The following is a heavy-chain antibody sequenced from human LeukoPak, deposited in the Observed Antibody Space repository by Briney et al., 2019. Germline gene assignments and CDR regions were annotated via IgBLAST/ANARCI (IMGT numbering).Heavy chain of an antibody. CDR3: ARDIPGIAAAGTRGWFDP. CDR2: IYDSGTT. Sequence: SETLSLTCTVSGGSISSYHWTWIRQPPGKGLEWIGYIYDSGTTNYNPSLKSRVTISVDTSKNQFSLKLSSVTAADTAVYYCARDIPGIAAAGTRGWFDPWGQGTLVTVSS. CDR1: GGSISSYH. J-gene: IGHJ5*02. V-gene: IGHV4-59*12. D-gene: IGHD6-13*01.